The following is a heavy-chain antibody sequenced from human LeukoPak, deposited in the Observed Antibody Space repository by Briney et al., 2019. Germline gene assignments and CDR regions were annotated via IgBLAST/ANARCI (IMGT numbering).Heavy chain of an antibody. D-gene: IGHD4-17*01. V-gene: IGHV4-59*01. J-gene: IGHJ4*02. CDR1: GGSISSYY. Sequence: PSETLSLTCTVSGGSISSYYWSWIRQPPGKGLEWIGYIYYSGYTNYNPSLKSRVTISVDTSKNQFSLKLSSVTAADTAVYYCARVYGDSSLDYWGQGTLVTVSS. CDR2: IYYSGYT. CDR3: ARVYGDSSLDY.